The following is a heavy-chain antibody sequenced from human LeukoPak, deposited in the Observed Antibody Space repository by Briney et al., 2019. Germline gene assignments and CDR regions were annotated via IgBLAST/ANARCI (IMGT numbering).Heavy chain of an antibody. CDR2: IKQDGSEK. Sequence: GGSLRLSCAASGFTFSSYWMSWVRQAPGKGLEWVAHIKQDGSEKYYVDSVKGRFTISRDNAKNSLYLQMNSLRAEDTAVYYCARIYDEDAFDIWGQGTMVTVSS. J-gene: IGHJ3*02. D-gene: IGHD3-3*01. CDR3: ARIYDEDAFDI. CDR1: GFTFSSYW. V-gene: IGHV3-7*01.